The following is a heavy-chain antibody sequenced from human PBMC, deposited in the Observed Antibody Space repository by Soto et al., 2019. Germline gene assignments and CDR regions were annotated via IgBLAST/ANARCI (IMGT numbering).Heavy chain of an antibody. J-gene: IGHJ2*01. D-gene: IGHD3-16*01. V-gene: IGHV3-43*01. Sequence: EMQLVESGGVVVQPGGSLRLSCAASGFTFDDYTMHWVRQVPGKGLDWVSTISWDGGTTYYADSVKGRFTISRDNSKNSLYLQMNGLRTEDSALSYPAKGGDYGYFDLWGRGTLATVSS. CDR1: GFTFDDYT. CDR2: ISWDGGTT. CDR3: AKGGDYGYFDL.